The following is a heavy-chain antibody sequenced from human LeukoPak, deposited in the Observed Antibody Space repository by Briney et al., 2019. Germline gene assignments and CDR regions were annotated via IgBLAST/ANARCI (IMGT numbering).Heavy chain of an antibody. CDR2: IKSKTDGGTT. J-gene: IGHJ4*02. D-gene: IGHD3-3*01. Sequence: PGGSLRLSXAASGFTFSNAWMSWVRQAPGKGLEWVGRIKSKTDGGTTDYAAPVKGRFTISRDDSKNTLYLQMNSLKTEDTAVYYCTTDHRNDFWSGYYEPKTFDYWGQGTLVTVSS. CDR1: GFTFSNAW. V-gene: IGHV3-15*01. CDR3: TTDHRNDFWSGYYEPKTFDY.